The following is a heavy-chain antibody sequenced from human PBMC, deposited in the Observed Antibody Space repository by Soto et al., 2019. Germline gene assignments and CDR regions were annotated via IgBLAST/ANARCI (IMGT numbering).Heavy chain of an antibody. CDR1: GFTFSDYS. CDR3: ARQAARNYIDS. D-gene: IGHD6-6*01. J-gene: IGHJ4*02. Sequence: LSLSCVASGFTFSDYSMSWIRQAPGKGLEWLAFIDSRGRTLSYADSVRGRFTISRDNAENSVYLQMDSLRADDTAVYYCARQAARNYIDSWGQGNSVTVSS. CDR2: IDSRGRTL. V-gene: IGHV3-11*01.